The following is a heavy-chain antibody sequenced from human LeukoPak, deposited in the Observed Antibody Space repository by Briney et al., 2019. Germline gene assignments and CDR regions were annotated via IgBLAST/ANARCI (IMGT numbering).Heavy chain of an antibody. CDR2: IYHSGST. CDR3: ARHSSGWYGGDY. D-gene: IGHD6-19*01. Sequence: SETLSLTCAVSGYSISSGYYWGWTRQPPGKGLEWIGSIYHSGSTYYDPSLKSRVTISVDTSKNQFSLKLSSVTAADTAVYFCARHSSGWYGGDYWGQGTVVTVSS. CDR1: GYSISSGYY. J-gene: IGHJ4*02. V-gene: IGHV4-38-2*01.